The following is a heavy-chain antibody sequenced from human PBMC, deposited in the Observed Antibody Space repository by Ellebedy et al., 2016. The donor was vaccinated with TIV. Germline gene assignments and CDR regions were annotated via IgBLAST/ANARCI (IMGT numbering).Heavy chain of an antibody. J-gene: IGHJ4*02. CDR2: IYYSGST. Sequence: SETLSLXXTVSGGSVSSGSYYWSWIRQPPGKGLEWIGYIYYSGSTNYNPSLKSRVTISVDTSKNQFSLKLSSVTAADTAVYYCARLYRDSDYWGQGTLVTVSS. CDR3: ARLYRDSDY. V-gene: IGHV4-61*01. CDR1: GGSVSSGSYY. D-gene: IGHD3-16*01.